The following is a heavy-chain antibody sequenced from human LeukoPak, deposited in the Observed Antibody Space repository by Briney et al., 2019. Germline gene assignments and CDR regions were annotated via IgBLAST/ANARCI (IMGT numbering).Heavy chain of an antibody. CDR3: AKDAQCGFHYSNSIEA. CDR1: VYTHIHSG. Sequence: GGSLTLSCSASVYTHIHSGMDWVRQVPGKGLEWVAVIWSDGTEKYYGDAVKGRFTISRDNSMKRLYLQMNSLRGDDTAVYNAAKDAQCGFHYSNSIEAWGQGTLVTVSS. D-gene: IGHD4-11*01. CDR2: IWSDGTEK. J-gene: IGHJ5*02. V-gene: IGHV3-33*06.